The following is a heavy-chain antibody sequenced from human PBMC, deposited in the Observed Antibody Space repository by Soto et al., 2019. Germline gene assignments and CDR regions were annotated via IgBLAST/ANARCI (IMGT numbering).Heavy chain of an antibody. D-gene: IGHD1-1*01. CDR3: AGTREIPYYHGMDV. Sequence: QVQLVQSGAEVKKPGSSVKVSCKAPGGTLSSYAINWVRHAPGQGLEWMGEIIPIFGSANYAPKFQGRVTISADESTSTDYIEVSSLRSEDTAVYYCAGTREIPYYHGMDVWGQGTTATVSS. CDR2: IIPIFGSA. CDR1: GGTLSSYA. V-gene: IGHV1-69*01. J-gene: IGHJ6*02.